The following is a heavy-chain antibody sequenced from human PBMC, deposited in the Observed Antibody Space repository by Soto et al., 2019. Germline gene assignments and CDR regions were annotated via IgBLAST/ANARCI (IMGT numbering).Heavy chain of an antibody. V-gene: IGHV1-2*02. CDR3: ARDLLVVVAATQIYYYYGMDV. D-gene: IGHD2-15*01. J-gene: IGHJ6*02. Sequence: QVQLVQSGAEVKKPGASVKVSCKASGYTFTGYYMHWVRQAPGQGLEWMGWINPNSGGTNYAQKLQGRVTMTRDTSISTAYMELSRLRSDDTAVYYCARDLLVVVAATQIYYYYGMDVWGQGTTVTVSS. CDR1: GYTFTGYY. CDR2: INPNSGGT.